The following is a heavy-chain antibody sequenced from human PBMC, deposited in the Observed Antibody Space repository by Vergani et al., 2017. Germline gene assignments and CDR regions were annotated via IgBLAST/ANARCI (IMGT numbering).Heavy chain of an antibody. CDR2: ISWNSGSI. J-gene: IGHJ4*02. CDR1: GFTFDDYA. D-gene: IGHD3-3*01. Sequence: EVQLVESGGGLVQPGRSLRLSCAASGFTFDDYAMHWVRQAPGKGLEWVSGISWNSGSIGYADSVKGRFTISRDNAKNSLYLQMNSLRAEDTALYYCAKDIYDFWSGYSDYWGQGTLVTVSS. V-gene: IGHV3-9*01. CDR3: AKDIYDFWSGYSDY.